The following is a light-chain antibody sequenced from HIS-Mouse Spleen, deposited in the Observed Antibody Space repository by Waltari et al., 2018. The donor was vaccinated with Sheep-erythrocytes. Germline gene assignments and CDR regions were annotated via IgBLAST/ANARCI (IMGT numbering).Light chain of an antibody. CDR1: SRDGGGYND. J-gene: IGLJ1*01. CDR3: CSYAGSYNHV. CDR2: DVS. Sequence: QSALTQPRSVSGSPGQSVTISCTGTSRDGGGYNDVPWYQQHPGKAPKLMIYDVSKRPSGVPDRFSGSKSGNTASLTISGLQAEDEADYYCCSYAGSYNHVFATGTKVTVL. V-gene: IGLV2-11*01.